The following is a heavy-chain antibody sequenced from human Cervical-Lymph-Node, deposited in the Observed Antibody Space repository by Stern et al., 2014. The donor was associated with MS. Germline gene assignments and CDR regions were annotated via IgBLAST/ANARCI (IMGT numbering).Heavy chain of an antibody. CDR2: IGSSSIIT. D-gene: IGHD4-23*01. Sequence: VQLVESGGGLVQPGGSLRLSCAASGFTFSTYSMNWVRQAPGKGLEWISYIGSSSIITFYADSVKGRFTVSRDNAKNSLFLQMRSLRAEDTAVYYCARDAWGATAVTPDYWGQGTLVTVSS. CDR1: GFTFSTYS. V-gene: IGHV3-48*01. CDR3: ARDAWGATAVTPDY. J-gene: IGHJ4*02.